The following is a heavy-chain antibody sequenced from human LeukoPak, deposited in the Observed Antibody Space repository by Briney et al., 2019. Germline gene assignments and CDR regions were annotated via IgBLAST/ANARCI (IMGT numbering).Heavy chain of an antibody. V-gene: IGHV4-4*07. CDR3: AREAEMAAPSWYDS. D-gene: IGHD5-24*01. CDR1: GGFISTYF. Sequence: PSETLSLTCTISGGFISTYFWNWIQQPAGKGLEWIGRIYVSGSTNYNPSLKSRVTMSLDTSKNQLSLNLSSVTAADTAVYYCAREAEMAAPSWYDSWGQGTLVTVSS. J-gene: IGHJ5*01. CDR2: IYVSGST.